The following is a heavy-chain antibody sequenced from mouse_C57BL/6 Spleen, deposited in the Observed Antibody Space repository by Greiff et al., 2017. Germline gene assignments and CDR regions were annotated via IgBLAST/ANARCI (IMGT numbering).Heavy chain of an antibody. Sequence: EVKLVESGGGLVQSGRSLRLSCATSGFTFSDFYMEWVRQAPGKGLEWIAASRNKANDYTTEYSASVKGRFIVSRDTSQSILYLQMNALRAEDTAIYYCARDGIYYGSSRYFDVWGTGTTVTVSS. J-gene: IGHJ1*03. CDR2: SRNKANDYTT. CDR1: GFTFSDFY. D-gene: IGHD1-1*01. CDR3: ARDGIYYGSSRYFDV. V-gene: IGHV7-1*01.